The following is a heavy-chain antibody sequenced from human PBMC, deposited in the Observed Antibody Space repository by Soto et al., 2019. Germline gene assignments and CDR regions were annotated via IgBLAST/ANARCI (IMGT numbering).Heavy chain of an antibody. V-gene: IGHV4-59*01. J-gene: IGHJ4*02. CDR3: ARDRRDGYKRYFEF. Sequence: SETLSLTCNVSGGSISNYYWTWVRQSPEKGLEWIGYMYYNGNINYNPSLKSRVTISIDTSKNQFSLTLNSVTSADTAVYFCARDRRDGYKRYFEFWGQGNQVTVSS. CDR1: GGSISNYY. CDR2: MYYNGNI. D-gene: IGHD5-12*01.